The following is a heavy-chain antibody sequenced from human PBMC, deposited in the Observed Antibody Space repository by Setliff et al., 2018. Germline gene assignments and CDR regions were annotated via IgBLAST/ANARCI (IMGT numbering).Heavy chain of an antibody. CDR3: ARVSSYGSGSYYYYYYGMDV. D-gene: IGHD3-10*01. V-gene: IGHV4-39*07. CDR1: GGSISSRSYY. Sequence: SETLSLTCTVSGGSISSRSYYWGWNRQPPGKGLEWIGSIYYSGSTYYKPPLKSRVTISVDTSKNQFSLKLSSVTAADTAVYYCARVSSYGSGSYYYYYYGMDVWGQGTTVTV. CDR2: IYYSGST. J-gene: IGHJ6*02.